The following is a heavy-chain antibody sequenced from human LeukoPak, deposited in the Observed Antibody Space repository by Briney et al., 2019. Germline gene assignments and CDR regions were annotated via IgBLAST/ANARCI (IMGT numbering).Heavy chain of an antibody. Sequence: PSETLSLTCTVSGGPISSYYWSWIRQPPGKGLEWIGYIYTSGSTNYNPSLKSRVTISVDTSKNQFSLKLSSVTAADTAVYYCASIEAAAGTRRGFDYYYYYMDVWGKGTTVTVSS. V-gene: IGHV4-4*09. D-gene: IGHD6-13*01. J-gene: IGHJ6*03. CDR1: GGPISSYY. CDR3: ASIEAAAGTRRGFDYYYYYMDV. CDR2: IYTSGST.